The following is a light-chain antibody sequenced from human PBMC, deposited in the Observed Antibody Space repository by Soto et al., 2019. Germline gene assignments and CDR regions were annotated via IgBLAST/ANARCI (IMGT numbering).Light chain of an antibody. CDR1: SSDVGAYNY. V-gene: IGLV2-14*03. CDR3: CSYTTSSTYV. Sequence: QAVVTQPASVSGSPGQSIAISCTGTSSDVGAYNYVSWYQQHPGKAPKLMIYDVSNRPSGVSNRFSGSKSGNTASLTISGLQAEDEADYYCCSYTTSSTYVFGTGTKVTVL. CDR2: DVS. J-gene: IGLJ1*01.